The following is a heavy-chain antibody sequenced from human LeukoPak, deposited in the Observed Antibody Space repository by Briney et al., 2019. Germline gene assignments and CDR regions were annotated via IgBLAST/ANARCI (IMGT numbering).Heavy chain of an antibody. J-gene: IGHJ3*02. CDR2: LSKSGNT. V-gene: IGHV4-59*01. Sequence: SETLSLTCTVSGGSISSYYWSWIRLPSGKGLEWIGYLSKSGNTNYSPSLKSRVTIFGDTSKNQFFLKLSSVTAADTAVYYCARARYVNSFYAFGIWGQGTLVTVSS. D-gene: IGHD3-9*01. CDR3: ARARYVNSFYAFGI. CDR1: GGSISSYY.